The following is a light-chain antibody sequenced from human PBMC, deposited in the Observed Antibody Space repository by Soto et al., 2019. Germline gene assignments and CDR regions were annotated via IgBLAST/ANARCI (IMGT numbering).Light chain of an antibody. V-gene: IGKV3-20*01. CDR2: DAS. CDR3: QQYGRSPGLLT. J-gene: IGKJ3*01. CDR1: QSVTSTY. Sequence: EIVLTQSPGTLSLSPGERVTLSCRASQSVTSTYLAWYQQKPGQAPRLLIYDASTRATGIPDRFSGSGSGTDFTLTISRLEPEDFAVYYCQQYGRSPGLLTFGPGTKVHIK.